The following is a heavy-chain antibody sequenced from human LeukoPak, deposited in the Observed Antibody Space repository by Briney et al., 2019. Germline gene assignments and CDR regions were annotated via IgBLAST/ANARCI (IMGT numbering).Heavy chain of an antibody. CDR3: AKVLDDYIWGSYRYFDY. Sequence: GGSLRLSCAASGFTFSSYAMSWVRQAPGKGLEWVSAISSSGGSTYYADSVKGRFTISRDNSKNTLYPQMNSLRAEDTAVYYCAKVLDDYIWGSYRYFDYWGQGTLVTVSS. V-gene: IGHV3-23*01. CDR2: ISSSGGST. CDR1: GFTFSSYA. J-gene: IGHJ4*02. D-gene: IGHD3-16*02.